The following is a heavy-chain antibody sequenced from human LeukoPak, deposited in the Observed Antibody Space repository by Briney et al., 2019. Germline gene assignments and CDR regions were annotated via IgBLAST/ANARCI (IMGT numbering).Heavy chain of an antibody. CDR2: IQYSGST. Sequence: PSETLSLTCAVSGGSITSTSYYWGWIRQPPGKGLEWIGTIQYSGSTYYNPSLKSRVTISVDTSKNQFSLKLSSVTAADTAVYFCARGPYSYDSSGAFDIWGQGTMVTVSS. J-gene: IGHJ3*02. CDR1: GGSITSTSYY. V-gene: IGHV4-39*07. D-gene: IGHD3-22*01. CDR3: ARGPYSYDSSGAFDI.